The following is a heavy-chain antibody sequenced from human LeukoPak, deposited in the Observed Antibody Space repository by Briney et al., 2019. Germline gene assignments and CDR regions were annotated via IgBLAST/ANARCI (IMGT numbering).Heavy chain of an antibody. CDR1: GFTFSSYS. CDR2: ISSSSSYI. Sequence: PGGSLRLSCAASGFTFSSYSMNWVRQAPGKGLEWVSSISSSSSYIYYADSVKGRFTISRDNAKNSLYLQMNSLRAEDTAVYYCARVQRYCSGGSCYDYYGMDVWGKGTTVTVSS. CDR3: ARVQRYCSGGSCYDYYGMDV. D-gene: IGHD2-15*01. V-gene: IGHV3-21*01. J-gene: IGHJ6*04.